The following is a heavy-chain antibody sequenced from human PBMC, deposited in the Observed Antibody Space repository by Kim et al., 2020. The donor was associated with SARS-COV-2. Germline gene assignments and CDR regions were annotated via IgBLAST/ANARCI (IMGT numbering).Heavy chain of an antibody. J-gene: IGHJ4*02. CDR3: ARLPSGWYGGIDY. Sequence: GESLKISCKGSGYSFTNFWIGWVRQMPGKGLEWMGIIYPGDSDTRYSPSFQGQVTISADKSISTAYLQWTTLKASDTAMYYCARLPSGWYGGIDYWGQGTLVTVSS. CDR1: GYSFTNFW. V-gene: IGHV5-51*01. CDR2: IYPGDSDT. D-gene: IGHD6-19*01.